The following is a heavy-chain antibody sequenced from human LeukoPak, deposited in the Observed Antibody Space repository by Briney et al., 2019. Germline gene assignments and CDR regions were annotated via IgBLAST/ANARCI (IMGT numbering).Heavy chain of an antibody. D-gene: IGHD3-22*01. Sequence: ASVKVSCKASGYTFTGYYMHWVRQAPGQGFEWMGRINPNSGGTNYAQKFQGRVTMTTDTSISTAYMELTRLTSDDTAVYYCARDYYDSSGYFDYWGQGTLVIVSS. V-gene: IGHV1-2*02. CDR2: INPNSGGT. CDR3: ARDYYDSSGYFDY. J-gene: IGHJ4*02. CDR1: GYTFTGYY.